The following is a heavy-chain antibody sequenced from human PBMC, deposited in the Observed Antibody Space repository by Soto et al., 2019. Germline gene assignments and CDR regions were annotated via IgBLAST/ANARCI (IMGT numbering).Heavy chain of an antibody. CDR2: ISSDESNK. D-gene: IGHD3-3*01. CDR3: ARGLEWLFASIDS. CDR1: GFTFSSYS. J-gene: IGHJ4*02. V-gene: IGHV3-30*04. Sequence: PGGSLRLSCAASGFTFSSYSMHWVRQAPGKGLEWVALISSDESNKYYIDSVKGRFTISRDNSKKTLYLQMNSLRTDDTAVYFCARGLEWLFASIDSRARRSPVTGSS.